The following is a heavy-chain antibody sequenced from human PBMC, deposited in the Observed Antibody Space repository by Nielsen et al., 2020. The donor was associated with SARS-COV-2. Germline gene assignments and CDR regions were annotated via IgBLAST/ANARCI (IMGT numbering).Heavy chain of an antibody. CDR2: FSYSGST. Sequence: SETLSLTCTVSGGSISSSSYYWGWIRQPPGKGLEWIGYFSYSGSTNYNPSLKSRVTISVDTSKNQFSLKLISVTAADTAVFYCARWFMGGGFDYWGQGSLVTVSS. D-gene: IGHD3-10*01. CDR1: GGSISSSSYY. CDR3: ARWFMGGGFDY. J-gene: IGHJ4*02. V-gene: IGHV4-61*05.